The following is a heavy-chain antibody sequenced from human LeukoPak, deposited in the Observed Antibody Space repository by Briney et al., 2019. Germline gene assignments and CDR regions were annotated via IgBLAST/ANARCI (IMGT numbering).Heavy chain of an antibody. CDR2: ISHHGANK. CDR3: ARSTPSSSSMDV. J-gene: IGHJ6*02. CDR1: GFTFSSYG. Sequence: PGGSLRLSCVASGFTFSSYGMSWVRQAPGKGLEWVAVISHHGANKFYGDSVKGRFTISRDNSKNTLYLQMNSLRAEDTAVYYCARSTPSSSSMDVWGQGTTVTVSS. D-gene: IGHD6-13*01. V-gene: IGHV3-30*03.